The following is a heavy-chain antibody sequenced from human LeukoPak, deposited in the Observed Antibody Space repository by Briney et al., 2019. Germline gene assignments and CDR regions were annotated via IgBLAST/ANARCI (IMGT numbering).Heavy chain of an antibody. D-gene: IGHD5-18*01. Sequence: GGSLRLSCAASGFTFSSYSMNWVRQAPGKGLEWVSSISSSSSYIYYADSVKGRFTISRDNAKNSLYLQMNSLRAEDTAVHYCARAGAMASNNWFDPWGQGTLVTVSS. V-gene: IGHV3-21*01. J-gene: IGHJ5*02. CDR3: ARAGAMASNNWFDP. CDR2: ISSSSSYI. CDR1: GFTFSSYS.